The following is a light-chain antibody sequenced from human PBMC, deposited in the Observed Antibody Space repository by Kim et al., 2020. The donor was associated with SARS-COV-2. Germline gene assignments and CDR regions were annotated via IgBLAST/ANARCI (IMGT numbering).Light chain of an antibody. Sequence: QSALTQPASVSGSPGQSITISCTGTSSDVGGYNYVSWYQQHPGKAPKLIIYDVTNRPSGVSNRFSGSKSGNTASLTISGLQAEDEADYYCNSYTSGTFDAIFGGGTQLTVL. CDR1: SSDVGGYNY. CDR3: NSYTSGTFDAI. J-gene: IGLJ2*01. CDR2: DVT. V-gene: IGLV2-14*03.